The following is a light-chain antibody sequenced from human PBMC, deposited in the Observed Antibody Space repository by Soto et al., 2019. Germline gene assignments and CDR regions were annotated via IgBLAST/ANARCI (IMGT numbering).Light chain of an antibody. CDR3: QQYGGSPWT. Sequence: PGERATLSCRASQSVSNTYLAWYQQKPGQTPRLLIFDASRRATGIPERFSGSGSGTDFILTISRLEPEDFAVYYCQQYGGSPWTFGQGTKVDIK. J-gene: IGKJ1*01. V-gene: IGKV3-20*01. CDR2: DAS. CDR1: QSVSNTY.